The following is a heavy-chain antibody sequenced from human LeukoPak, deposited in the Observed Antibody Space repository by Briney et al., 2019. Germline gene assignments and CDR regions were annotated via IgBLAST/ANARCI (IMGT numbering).Heavy chain of an antibody. CDR2: IRYDRSNK. CDR3: AKGYSSSWYGDY. J-gene: IGHJ4*02. V-gene: IGHV3-30*02. D-gene: IGHD6-13*01. Sequence: PGGSLRLSCAASGFTFSSYGMHWVRQAPGKGLEWVAFIRYDRSNKYYADSVKGRFTISRNNSKNTLYLQMNSLRAEDTAVYYCAKGYSSSWYGDYWGQGTLVTVSS. CDR1: GFTFSSYG.